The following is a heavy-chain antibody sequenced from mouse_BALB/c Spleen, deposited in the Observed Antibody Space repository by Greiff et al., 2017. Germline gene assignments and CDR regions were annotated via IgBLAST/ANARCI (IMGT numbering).Heavy chain of an antibody. Sequence: VQLKQSGPSLVKPSQTLSLTCSVTGDSITSGYWNWIRKFPGNKLEYMGYISYSGSTYYNPSLKSRISITRDTSKNQYYLQLNSVTTEDTATYYCARGGNAPYYYAMDYWGQGTSVTGSS. J-gene: IGHJ4*01. CDR3: ARGGNAPYYYAMDY. CDR2: ISYSGST. D-gene: IGHD1-1*02. CDR1: GDSITSGY. V-gene: IGHV3-8*02.